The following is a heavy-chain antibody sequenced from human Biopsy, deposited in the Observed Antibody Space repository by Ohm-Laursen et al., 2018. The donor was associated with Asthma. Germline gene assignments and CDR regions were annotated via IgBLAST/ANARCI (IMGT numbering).Heavy chain of an antibody. CDR2: IKSKTDGGTT. CDR1: GDSISSYY. CDR3: TTGIDY. V-gene: IGHV3-15*01. J-gene: IGHJ4*02. Sequence: ETLSLTCTVSGDSISSYYWSWIRQPPGKGLEWVGRIKSKTDGGTTDYAAPVKGRFTISRDDSKNTLYLQMNSLKTEDTAVYYCTTGIDYWGQGTLVTVSS.